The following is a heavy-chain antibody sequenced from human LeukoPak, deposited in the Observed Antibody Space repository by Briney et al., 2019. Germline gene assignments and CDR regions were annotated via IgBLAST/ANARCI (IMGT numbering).Heavy chain of an antibody. D-gene: IGHD2/OR15-2a*01. CDR1: GFTFSSYG. Sequence: GGSLRLSCAASGFTFSSYGMHWVRQAPGKGLEWVAFIRYDGSNKYYADSVKGRFTISRDNSKNTLYLQMNSLRAEDTAVYYCAKTKGNIGCAFDIWGQGTMVTVSS. CDR2: IRYDGSNK. CDR3: AKTKGNIGCAFDI. V-gene: IGHV3-30*02. J-gene: IGHJ3*02.